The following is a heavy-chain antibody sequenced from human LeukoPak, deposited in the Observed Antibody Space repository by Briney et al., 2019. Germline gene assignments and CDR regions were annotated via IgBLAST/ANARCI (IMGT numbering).Heavy chain of an antibody. CDR2: IYYSGST. Sequence: PSETLSLTCTVSGGSISSGDYYWSWIRQPPGKGLEWIGYIYYSGSTYYNPSLKSRVTISVDTSKNQFSLKLSSVTAADTAVYYCAREGYSYGHGDYWGQGTLVTVSS. CDR3: AREGYSYGHGDY. CDR1: GGSISSGDYY. D-gene: IGHD5-18*01. J-gene: IGHJ4*02. V-gene: IGHV4-30-4*08.